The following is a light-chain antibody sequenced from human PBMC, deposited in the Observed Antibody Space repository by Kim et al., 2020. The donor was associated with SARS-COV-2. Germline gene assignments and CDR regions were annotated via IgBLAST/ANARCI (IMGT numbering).Light chain of an antibody. CDR3: QQSNNWPYT. CDR2: DAS. J-gene: IGKJ2*01. Sequence: SVSPGKRVTRPGRASQRVTATLARHQQTPGQAPRVLIYDASTRATGIPARFSGSGSGTEFTLTISSLQSEDFAVYYCQQSNNWPYTFGQGTKLEI. V-gene: IGKV3-15*01. CDR1: QRVTAT.